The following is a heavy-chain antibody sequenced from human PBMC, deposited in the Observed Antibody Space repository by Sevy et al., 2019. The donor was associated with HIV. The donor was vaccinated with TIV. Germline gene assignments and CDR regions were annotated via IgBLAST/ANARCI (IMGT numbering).Heavy chain of an antibody. CDR3: ARGRIHYDSSGYRLTYAFDI. CDR1: GGSFSGYY. V-gene: IGHV4-34*01. D-gene: IGHD3-22*01. Sequence: SETLSLTCAVYGGSFSGYYWSWIRQPPGKGLEWIGEINHSGSTNYNPSLKSRVTISVDTSKNQFSLKLSSVTAADTDVYYCARGRIHYDSSGYRLTYAFDIWGQGTMVTVSS. CDR2: INHSGST. J-gene: IGHJ3*02.